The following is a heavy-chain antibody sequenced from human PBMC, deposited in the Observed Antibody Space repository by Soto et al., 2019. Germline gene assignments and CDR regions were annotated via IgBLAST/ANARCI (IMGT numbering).Heavy chain of an antibody. J-gene: IGHJ3*02. Sequence: PGESLKISCKGSGYSFTSYWIGWVRQMPGKDLEWMGIIYPGDSDTRYSPSFQGQVTISADKSISTAYLQWSSLKASDTAMYYCASSHSYAELKGAFDIWGQGTMVTVS. D-gene: IGHD5-18*01. CDR1: GYSFTSYW. CDR3: ASSHSYAELKGAFDI. CDR2: IYPGDSDT. V-gene: IGHV5-51*01.